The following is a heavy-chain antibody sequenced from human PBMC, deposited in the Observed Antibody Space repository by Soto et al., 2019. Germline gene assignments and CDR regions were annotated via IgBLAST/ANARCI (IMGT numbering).Heavy chain of an antibody. Sequence: QVQLVQTGAEVKKPGSSVKVSCKSSGGTFSTYAISWVRQAPGQGLEWMGGIIPIFGTANYAQKFQGRVTITADESKTTAYMEMVSLRSEDTAVYYCARDEMVVATGSRTWHYYYGMDVWGQGTTVTVSS. V-gene: IGHV1-69*12. CDR3: ARDEMVVATGSRTWHYYYGMDV. D-gene: IGHD2-15*01. J-gene: IGHJ6*02. CDR2: IIPIFGTA. CDR1: GGTFSTYA.